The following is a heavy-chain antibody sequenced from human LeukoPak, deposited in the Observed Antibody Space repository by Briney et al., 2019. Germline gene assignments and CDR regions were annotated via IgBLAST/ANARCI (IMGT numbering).Heavy chain of an antibody. CDR2: IDYSGGST. V-gene: IGHV3-23*01. Sequence: GGSLRLSCTASGFTLSSYEMSWIRQAPGKGLEWVSSIDYSGGSTHYADSVMGRFTISRDNSKNTLYLQMSSLTAKDTAVYYCAKDRSIGTYYTFDSWGQGTLVTVSS. CDR1: GFTLSSYE. J-gene: IGHJ4*02. CDR3: AKDRSIGTYYTFDS. D-gene: IGHD1-26*01.